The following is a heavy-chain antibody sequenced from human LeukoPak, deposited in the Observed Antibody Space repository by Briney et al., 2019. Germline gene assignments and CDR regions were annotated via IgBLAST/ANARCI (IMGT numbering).Heavy chain of an antibody. V-gene: IGHV3-30*03. Sequence: GGSLRLSCAASGFTFSSYGMHWVRQAPGKGLEWVAVISYDGSNKYYADSVKGRFTISRDNSKNTLYLQMNSLRAEDTAVYYCAREDGATGTTDGMDVWGQGTTVTVSS. CDR3: AREDGATGTTDGMDV. J-gene: IGHJ6*02. CDR2: ISYDGSNK. D-gene: IGHD1-1*01. CDR1: GFTFSSYG.